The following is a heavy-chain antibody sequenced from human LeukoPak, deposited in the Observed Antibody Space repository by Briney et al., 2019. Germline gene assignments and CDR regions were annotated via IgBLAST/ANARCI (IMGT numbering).Heavy chain of an antibody. CDR2: IIPIFGTA. CDR1: GGTFSSYA. V-gene: IGHV1-69*13. CDR3: ARGNLLDYDFWSGYYFDY. Sequence: SVNVSCKASGGTFSSYAISWVRQAPGQGLEWMGGIIPIFGTANYAQKFQGRVTITADEPTSTAYMELSSLRSEDTAVYYCARGNLLDYDFWSGYYFDYWGQGTLVTVSS. D-gene: IGHD3-3*01. J-gene: IGHJ4*02.